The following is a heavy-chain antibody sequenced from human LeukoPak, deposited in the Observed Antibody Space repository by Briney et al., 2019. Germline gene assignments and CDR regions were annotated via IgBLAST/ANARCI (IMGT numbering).Heavy chain of an antibody. CDR3: ARDIGGYQLLYFDY. Sequence: PGGSLRLSCAASEYSFRSYWMTWVRQAPGKGLEWVADVKHDGSEKYYVDSVEGRFTISRDNAKNSLYLQMNSLRAEDTAVYYCARDIGGYQLLYFDYWGQGTLVTVSS. V-gene: IGHV3-7*01. D-gene: IGHD2-2*01. J-gene: IGHJ4*02. CDR1: EYSFRSYW. CDR2: VKHDGSEK.